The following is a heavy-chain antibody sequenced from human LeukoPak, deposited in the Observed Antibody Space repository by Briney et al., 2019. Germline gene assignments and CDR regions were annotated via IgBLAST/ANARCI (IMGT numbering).Heavy chain of an antibody. CDR3: AKGHQKIKYSNYDYFDY. J-gene: IGHJ4*02. V-gene: IGHV3-23*01. CDR2: ISGSGGST. D-gene: IGHD4-11*01. CDR1: GFTFSSYA. Sequence: GGSLRLSCAASGFTFSSYAMSWVRQAPGKGLEWVSAISGSGGSTYYADSVKGRFTISGDNSKNTLYLQMNSLRAEDTAVYYCAKGHQKIKYSNYDYFDYWGQGTLVTVSS.